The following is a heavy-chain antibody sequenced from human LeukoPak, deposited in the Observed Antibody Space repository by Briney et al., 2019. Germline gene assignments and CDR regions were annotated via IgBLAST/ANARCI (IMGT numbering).Heavy chain of an antibody. D-gene: IGHD1-26*01. CDR3: ARPLHVGATELDY. Sequence: RASVKVSCKASGYRFTDYYIHWMRQAPGQGLEWMGWINSASGMNPNSGGTYYAQKFRGRVTMTTDTSISTIYMGMSSLRSDDTAVYYCARPLHVGATELDYWGQGTLVTVSS. CDR1: GYRFTDYY. J-gene: IGHJ4*02. CDR2: INSASGMNPNSGGT. V-gene: IGHV1-2*02.